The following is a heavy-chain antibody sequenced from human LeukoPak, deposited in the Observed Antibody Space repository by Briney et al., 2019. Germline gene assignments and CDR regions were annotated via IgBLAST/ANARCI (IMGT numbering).Heavy chain of an antibody. CDR1: GGSFSGYY. CDR2: INHSGST. J-gene: IGHJ4*02. D-gene: IGHD3-10*01. V-gene: IGHV4-34*01. Sequence: PSETLSLTCAVYGGSFSGYYWSWIRQPPGKGLEWIGEINHSGSTNYNPSLKSRVTISVDTSKNQFSLKLSSVTAADTAVYYCAGIRPGFPVRGVIGYWGQGTLVTVSS. CDR3: AGIRPGFPVRGVIGY.